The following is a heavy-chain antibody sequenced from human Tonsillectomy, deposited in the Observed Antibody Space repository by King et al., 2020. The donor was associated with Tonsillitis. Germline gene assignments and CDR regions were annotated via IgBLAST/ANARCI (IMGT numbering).Heavy chain of an antibody. D-gene: IGHD2-21*01. CDR1: GFTFSSYG. J-gene: IGHJ4*02. Sequence: VQLVESGGGVVQPGRSLRLSCAASGFTFSSYGMHWVRQAPGKGLEWVAVISYDGSNKYYADSVKGRFTISRDNSKNTLYLQMNSLRAEDTAVYYCAKSYSPIVAGAGYWGQGTLVTVSS. V-gene: IGHV3-30*18. CDR2: ISYDGSNK. CDR3: AKSYSPIVAGAGY.